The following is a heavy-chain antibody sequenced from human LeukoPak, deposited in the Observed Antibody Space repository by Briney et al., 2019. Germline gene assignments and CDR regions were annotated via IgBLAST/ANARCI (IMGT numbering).Heavy chain of an antibody. CDR2: ISGSGGST. Sequence: GGSLRLSCAASGLTFSSYGMSWVRQAPGKGLEWVSAISGSGGSTYYADSVKGRFTISRDNSKNTLYLQMNSLRAEDTAVYYCAKDYYDILTGYMAFLDYWGQGTLVTVSS. CDR3: AKDYYDILTGYMAFLDY. V-gene: IGHV3-23*01. D-gene: IGHD3-9*01. CDR1: GLTFSSYG. J-gene: IGHJ4*02.